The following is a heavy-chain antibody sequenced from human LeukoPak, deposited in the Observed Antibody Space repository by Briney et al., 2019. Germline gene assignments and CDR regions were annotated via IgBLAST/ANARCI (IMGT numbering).Heavy chain of an antibody. V-gene: IGHV3-23*03. D-gene: IGHD4-17*01. CDR3: ARVPGDTDGDYLDY. Sequence: GGSLRLSCAASGFTFSSYAMSWVCQAPGKGLEWVSVIYSGGSTYYADSVKGRFTISRDNSKNTLYLQMNSLRAEDTAVYYCARVPGDTDGDYLDYWGQGTLVTVSS. CDR1: GFTFSSYA. CDR2: IYSGGST. J-gene: IGHJ4*02.